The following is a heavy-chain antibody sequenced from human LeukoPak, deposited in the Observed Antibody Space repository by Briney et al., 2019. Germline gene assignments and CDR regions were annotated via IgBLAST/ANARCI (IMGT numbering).Heavy chain of an antibody. Sequence: GGSLRLSRAASGFTVSSKYMSWVRQAPGKGLEWVSGISWNSGTIDYADSVRGRFTISRDNAKNSLYLQMDSPRVEDTAFYYCAKDNRRHYTSGPNPDSLHWGQGALVTVSS. CDR3: AKDNRRHYTSGPNPDSLH. V-gene: IGHV3-9*01. J-gene: IGHJ4*02. CDR2: ISWNSGTI. CDR1: GFTVSSKY. D-gene: IGHD6-19*01.